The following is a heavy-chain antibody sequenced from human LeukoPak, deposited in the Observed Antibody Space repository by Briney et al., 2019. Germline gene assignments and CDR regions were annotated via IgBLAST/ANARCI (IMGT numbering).Heavy chain of an antibody. J-gene: IGHJ4*02. V-gene: IGHV3-21*01. D-gene: IGHD6-6*01. CDR3: ARGRSLIAARRIAFDY. Sequence: GGSLRLSCEASGFSFSRSWMSWVRQAPGKGLEWVSSISSSSSYIYYADSVKGRFTISRDDAKNSLYLQMNSLRAEDTAVYYCARGRSLIAARRIAFDYWGQGTLVTVSS. CDR2: ISSSSSYI. CDR1: GFSFSRSW.